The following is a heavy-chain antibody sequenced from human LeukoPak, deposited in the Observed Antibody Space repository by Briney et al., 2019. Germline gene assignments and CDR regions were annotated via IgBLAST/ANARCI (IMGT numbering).Heavy chain of an antibody. Sequence: ASVKVSCKVSGYTLTELSMHWVRQAPGKGLEWMGGFDPEDGETIYAQKFQGRVTITTDESTSTAYMELSSLRSEDTAVYYCARGNLSYSNPTNYYYMDVWGKGTTVTVSS. J-gene: IGHJ6*03. V-gene: IGHV1-24*01. CDR1: GYTLTELS. CDR3: ARGNLSYSNPTNYYYMDV. CDR2: FDPEDGET. D-gene: IGHD4-11*01.